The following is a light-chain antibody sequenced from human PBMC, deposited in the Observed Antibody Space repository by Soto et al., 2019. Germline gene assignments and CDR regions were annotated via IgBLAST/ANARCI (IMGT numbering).Light chain of an antibody. CDR3: AAWDDSLNGAL. J-gene: IGLJ7*01. V-gene: IGLV1-44*01. Sequence: QSVLTQPPSASGTPGQRVTISCSGSSSNIGSNTVNWYQHLPRTAPKLLIYSNDQRPSGVPDRFSASKSGTSASLAISGLQSEVEADYYCAAWDDSLNGALFGGGTQLTVL. CDR1: SSNIGSNT. CDR2: SND.